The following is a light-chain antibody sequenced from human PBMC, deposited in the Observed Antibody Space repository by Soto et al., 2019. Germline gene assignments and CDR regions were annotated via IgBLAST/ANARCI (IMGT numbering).Light chain of an antibody. CDR2: GAS. V-gene: IGKV3-20*01. CDR1: QSVSSSY. J-gene: IGKJ1*01. CDR3: QQYGKLPRT. Sequence: IVLTHSPGTLSLSPWERATLSFSASQSVSSSYLAWYQQKPGQAPRLLIFGASRRATGIPDRFSGSGSGTNFTLTISRLEPEDFAVYYCQQYGKLPRTFGQGTKVDI.